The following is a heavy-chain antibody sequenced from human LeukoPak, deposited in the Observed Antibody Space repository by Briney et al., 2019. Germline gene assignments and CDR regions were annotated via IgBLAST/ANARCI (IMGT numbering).Heavy chain of an antibody. V-gene: IGHV3-30*03. CDR2: ISYDGSNK. CDR3: ARDYEDTAMADAFDI. CDR1: GFTFSSYS. J-gene: IGHJ3*02. Sequence: GGSLRLSCAASGFTFSSYSMNWVRQAPGKGLEWVAVISYDGSNKYYADSVKGRFTISGDNSKNTLYLQMNSLRAEDTAVYYCARDYEDTAMADAFDIWGKGTMVTVSS. D-gene: IGHD5-18*01.